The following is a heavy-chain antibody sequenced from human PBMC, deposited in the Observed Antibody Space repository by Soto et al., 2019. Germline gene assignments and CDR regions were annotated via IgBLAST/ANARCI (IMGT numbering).Heavy chain of an antibody. J-gene: IGHJ6*02. Sequence: PSETLSLTCTVSGGSVSSGSYYWSWIRQPPGKGLEWIGYIYYSGSTNYNPSLKSRVTISVDTSKNQFSLKLSSVTAADTAVYYCARAYSGYPYYYYYGMDVWGQGTTVTVPS. D-gene: IGHD3-22*01. V-gene: IGHV4-61*01. CDR1: GGSVSSGSYY. CDR3: ARAYSGYPYYYYYGMDV. CDR2: IYYSGST.